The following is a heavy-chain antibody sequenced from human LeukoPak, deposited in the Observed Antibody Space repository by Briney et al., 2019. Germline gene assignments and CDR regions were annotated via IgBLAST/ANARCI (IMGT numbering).Heavy chain of an antibody. CDR1: GYTFTSYG. CDR2: ISAYNGNT. Sequence: ASVKVSCKASGYTFTSYGISWVRQAPGQGLEWMGWISAYNGNTNCAQKLQGRVTMTTDTSTSIAYMELRSLRSDDTAVYYCARGGYGSGSYYERHLDYWGQGTLVTVSS. CDR3: ARGGYGSGSYYERHLDY. J-gene: IGHJ4*02. D-gene: IGHD3-10*01. V-gene: IGHV1-18*01.